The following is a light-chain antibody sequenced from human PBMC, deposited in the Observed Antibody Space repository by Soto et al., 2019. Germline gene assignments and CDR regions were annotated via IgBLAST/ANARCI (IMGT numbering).Light chain of an antibody. V-gene: IGLV2-14*01. J-gene: IGLJ1*01. CDR1: SSGIRDYNY. CDR3: SSKSPDF. CDR2: EVS. Sequence: SALTHPASLSGSPGQSITISCTGTSSGIRDYNYVSWYQQLPGNAPKLIMYEVSNRPSGISNRFSGSKSGNTASLTISGLQAEDEADYYCSSKSPDFFGTGTKVTVL.